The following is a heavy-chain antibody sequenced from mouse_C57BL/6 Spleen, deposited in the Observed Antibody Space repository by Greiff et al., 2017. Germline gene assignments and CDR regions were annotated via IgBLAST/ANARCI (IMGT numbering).Heavy chain of an antibody. CDR3: VSACNYDAMDY. V-gene: IGHV10-1*01. D-gene: IGHD2-1*01. J-gene: IGHJ4*01. CDR1: GFSFNTYA. CDR2: IRSKSNNYAT. Sequence: EVQVVESGGGLVQPKGSLKLSCAASGFSFNTYAMNWVRQAPGKGLEWVARIRSKSNNYATYYADSVKDRFNISIYDSESMLYLQMNNLKTEYTSMYYSVSACNYDAMDYWGQGTSVTVSS.